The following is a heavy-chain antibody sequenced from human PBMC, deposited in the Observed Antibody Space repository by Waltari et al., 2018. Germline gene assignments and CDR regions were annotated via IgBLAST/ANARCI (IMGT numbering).Heavy chain of an antibody. Sequence: EVQLVQSGAEVKKPGESLKISCKGSGYIFTSYWIGWVRQMPGKGLEWMGIIYPGDSDTRYSPSFQGQVTISADKSISTAYLQWSSLKASDTAMYYCARGYRGYCTSTTCYELDYWGQGTLVTVSS. CDR2: IYPGDSDT. D-gene: IGHD2-2*01. V-gene: IGHV5-51*01. CDR3: ARGYRGYCTSTTCYELDY. CDR1: GYIFTSYW. J-gene: IGHJ4*02.